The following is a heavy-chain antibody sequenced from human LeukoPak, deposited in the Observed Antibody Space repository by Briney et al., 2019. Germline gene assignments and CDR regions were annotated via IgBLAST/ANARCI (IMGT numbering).Heavy chain of an antibody. J-gene: IGHJ4*02. CDR1: GGSFSGYY. D-gene: IGHD2-15*01. CDR2: INHSGST. V-gene: IGHV4-34*01. Sequence: PSETLSLTCAVYGGSFSGYYWSWIRQPPGKGLEWIWEINHSGSTNYNPSLKSRVTISVDTSKNQFSLKLSSVTAADTAVYYCARGSRGSGGSCYRNWGQGTLVTVSS. CDR3: ARGSRGSGGSCYRN.